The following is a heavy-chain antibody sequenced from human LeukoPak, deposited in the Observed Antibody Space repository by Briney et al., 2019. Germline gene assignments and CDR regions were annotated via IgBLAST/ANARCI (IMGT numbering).Heavy chain of an antibody. CDR1: GGSISSGGYY. CDR2: INHSGST. D-gene: IGHD3-16*02. J-gene: IGHJ4*02. V-gene: IGHV4-39*07. CDR3: ARGPRYFDY. Sequence: SETLSLTCTVSGGSISSGGYYWSWIRQPPGKGLEWIGEINHSGSTNYNPSLKSRVTISVDTSKNQFSLKLSSVTAADTAVYYCARGPRYFDYWGQGTLVTVSS.